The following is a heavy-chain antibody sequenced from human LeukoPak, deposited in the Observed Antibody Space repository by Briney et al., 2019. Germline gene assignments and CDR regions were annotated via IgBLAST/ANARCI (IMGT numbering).Heavy chain of an antibody. D-gene: IGHD3-22*01. J-gene: IGHJ4*02. CDR1: GFAVSSYY. Sequence: HPGGSLRLSCAASGFAVSSYYMSWVRQAPGQGLDWVSILYSGGSAFYSDSVKGRFSISRDNSRNTLFLQLNSLRVEDTAVYYCARHTFTLSRPLDSWGQGTLVTVS. CDR2: LYSGGSA. CDR3: ARHTFTLSRPLDS. V-gene: IGHV3-66*04.